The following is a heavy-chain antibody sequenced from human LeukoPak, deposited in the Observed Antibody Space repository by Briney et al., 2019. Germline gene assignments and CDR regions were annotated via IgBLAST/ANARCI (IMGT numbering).Heavy chain of an antibody. Sequence: ATVKVSCKASGYTFTSYGISWVRQAPGQGLEWMGWISAYNGNTNYAQKLQGRVTMTTDTSTSTAYMELSSLRSEDMAVYYCARARKVIKQYYYDSSGYAFDYWGQGTLVTVSS. V-gene: IGHV1-18*03. J-gene: IGHJ4*02. CDR2: ISAYNGNT. D-gene: IGHD3-22*01. CDR3: ARARKVIKQYYYDSSGYAFDY. CDR1: GYTFTSYG.